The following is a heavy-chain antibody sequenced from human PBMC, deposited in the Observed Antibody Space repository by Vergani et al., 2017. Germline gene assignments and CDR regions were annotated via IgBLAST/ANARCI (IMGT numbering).Heavy chain of an antibody. Sequence: EVQLVESGGGLVQPGRSLRLSCAASGFTFDDYAMHWVRQAPGKGLEWVSGISWNSGSIGYADSVKGRFTISRDNAKNSLYLQMNSLRAKDTALYYCAKDIAGYCSSTSYFDYWGQGTLVTVSS. CDR2: ISWNSGSI. J-gene: IGHJ4*02. CDR1: GFTFDDYA. CDR3: AKDIAGYCSSTSYFDY. D-gene: IGHD2-2*01. V-gene: IGHV3-9*01.